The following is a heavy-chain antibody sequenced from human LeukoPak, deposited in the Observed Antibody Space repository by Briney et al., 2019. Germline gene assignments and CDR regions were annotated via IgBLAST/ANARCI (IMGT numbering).Heavy chain of an antibody. V-gene: IGHV3-23*01. CDR2: ISGSGGST. CDR3: AKDVRLVRGVNYGSIIDYFDY. CDR1: GFTFSSYA. J-gene: IGHJ4*02. D-gene: IGHD3-10*01. Sequence: GGSLRLSCAASGFTFSSYAMSWVRQAPGKGLEWVSAISGSGGSTYYADSVKGRFTISRDNSKITLYLQMNSLRAEDTAVYYCAKDVRLVRGVNYGSIIDYFDYWGQGTLVTVSS.